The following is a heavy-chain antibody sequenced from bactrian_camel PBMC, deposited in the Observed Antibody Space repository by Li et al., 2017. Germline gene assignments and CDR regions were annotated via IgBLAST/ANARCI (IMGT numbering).Heavy chain of an antibody. J-gene: IGHJ4*01. D-gene: IGHD2*01. CDR2: ISRVFGTS. V-gene: IGHV3S61*01. Sequence: GGVVQTGGSLKLSCVASGLKFDDHAMAWFRQAPGKEREGVAISRVFGTSDYADSVKGRFTVGRDSAKMSMYLEMNSLKPEDTATYFCNVGLCGTWPPGQDNYWGHGTQVTVS. CDR1: GLKFDDHA. CDR3: NVGLCGTWPPGQDNY.